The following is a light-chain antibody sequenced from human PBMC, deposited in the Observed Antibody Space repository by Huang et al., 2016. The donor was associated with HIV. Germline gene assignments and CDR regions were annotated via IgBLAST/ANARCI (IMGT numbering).Light chain of an antibody. Sequence: ETVMTQSPVTLSVSPGDRASLSCRSSQIVSSHLAWYQQKPGQAPRLLIYAASTRATGVPARFSGSGAGTEFTLTISTLQSEDSAVYYCQHYNDFRSTFGPGTRVEIK. CDR2: AAS. CDR1: QIVSSH. CDR3: QHYNDFRST. V-gene: IGKV3-15*01. J-gene: IGKJ3*01.